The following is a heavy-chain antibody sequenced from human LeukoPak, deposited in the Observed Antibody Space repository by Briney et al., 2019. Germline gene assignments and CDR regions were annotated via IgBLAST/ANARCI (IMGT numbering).Heavy chain of an antibody. J-gene: IGHJ4*02. V-gene: IGHV4-30-2*01. CDR1: GGSVSSDGYY. Sequence: SETLSLTCTVSGGSVSSDGYYWSWIRQPPGKGLEWIAYIFRGGATYYNPSLKSRVTISVDRSKNQFSLKLSSVTAADTAVYYCARGMDYGDYALGYWGQGTLVTVSS. CDR3: ARGMDYGDYALGY. D-gene: IGHD4-17*01. CDR2: IFRGGAT.